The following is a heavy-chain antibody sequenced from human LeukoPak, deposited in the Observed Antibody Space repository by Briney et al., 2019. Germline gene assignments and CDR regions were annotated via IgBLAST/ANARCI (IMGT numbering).Heavy chain of an antibody. CDR1: GLTFSREW. J-gene: IGHJ1*01. CDR3: ADGYGLFHH. Sequence: GGSLRLSCEASGLTFSREWMHWVRQAPGKGLVRVSRINNDGSGTTYADSVKGRFTISRDNAKNTLYLQMSSLRAEDTAVYYCADGYGLFHHCGQGTLVTVAS. CDR2: INNDGSGT. D-gene: IGHD5-24*01. V-gene: IGHV3-74*03.